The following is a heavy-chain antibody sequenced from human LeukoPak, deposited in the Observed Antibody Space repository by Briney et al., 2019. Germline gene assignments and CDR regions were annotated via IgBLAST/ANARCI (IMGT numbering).Heavy chain of an antibody. D-gene: IGHD6-6*01. V-gene: IGHV4-34*01. CDR1: GGSFSGYY. CDR2: INHSGST. Sequence: SETLSLTCAVYGGSFSGYYWSWIRQPPGKGLEWIGEINHSGSTNYNPSLKSRVTISGDTSKNQFSLKLSSVTAADTAVYYCARGPSSIAARPSLGFDYWGQGTLVTVSS. J-gene: IGHJ4*02. CDR3: ARGPSSIAARPSLGFDY.